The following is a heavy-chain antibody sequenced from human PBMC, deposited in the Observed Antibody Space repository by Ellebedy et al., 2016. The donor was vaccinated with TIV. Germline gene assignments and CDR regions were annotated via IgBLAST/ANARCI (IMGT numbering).Heavy chain of an antibody. J-gene: IGHJ4*02. CDR2: INTSGST. Sequence: SETLSLXXAVYGGSLSGYYWRWIRQPPGKGLEWVGEINTSGSTNYISSLESRVTISVDTSKSRVSLNLTSVTAADTGVYFCVRQRGTSISDRHIFEQWGQGSQVTVSS. V-gene: IGHV4-34*01. D-gene: IGHD6-25*01. CDR1: GGSLSGYY. CDR3: VRQRGTSISDRHIFEQ.